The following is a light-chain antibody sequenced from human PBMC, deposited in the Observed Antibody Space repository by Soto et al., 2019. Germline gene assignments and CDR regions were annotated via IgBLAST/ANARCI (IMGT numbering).Light chain of an antibody. J-gene: IGKJ2*01. CDR2: ATS. CDR1: QVISKY. V-gene: IGKV1-16*01. Sequence: DIQMTQSPSSLSASVGDRVTITCRASQVISKYIGWFQQKPGKAPKSLIYATSRLQSGVPTRFSGSGAGTDFTLTISSLQPEDFATYYCQQYDSYPRTFGQGTKLE. CDR3: QQYDSYPRT.